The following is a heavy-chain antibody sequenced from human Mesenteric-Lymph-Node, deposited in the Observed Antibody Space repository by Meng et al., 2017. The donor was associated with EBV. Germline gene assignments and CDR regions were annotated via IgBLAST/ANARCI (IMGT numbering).Heavy chain of an antibody. CDR1: GGSVSSGTYY. V-gene: IGHV4-61*01. CDR2: IYYSGST. D-gene: IGHD4-17*01. Sequence: QVQLQESGQGLVTPSETLSLTCPVSGGSVSSGTYYWSWIRQPPGKGLEWIGYIYYSGSTNYNPSLKSRVTISVDTSKNQFSLKLSSVTAADTAVYYCATGLYGDYALANWGQGTLVTVSS. J-gene: IGHJ4*02. CDR3: ATGLYGDYALAN.